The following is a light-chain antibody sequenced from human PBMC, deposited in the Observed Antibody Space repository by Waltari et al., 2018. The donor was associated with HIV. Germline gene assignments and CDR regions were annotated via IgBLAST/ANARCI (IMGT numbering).Light chain of an antibody. V-gene: IGKV1-5*03. Sequence: DILLTQSPSTLAAFVGDRVTITCRASHTINKWLAWYQQRPGDPPKLPITKASTLEVGVPTRFRGRGSETEFTLTIDTLQPDDFAVYYCQQYDNLPSFGQGTRLE. J-gene: IGKJ5*01. CDR1: HTINKW. CDR2: KAS. CDR3: QQYDNLPS.